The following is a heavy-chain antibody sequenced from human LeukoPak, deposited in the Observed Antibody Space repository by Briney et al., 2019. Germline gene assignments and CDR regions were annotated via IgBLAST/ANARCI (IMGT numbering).Heavy chain of an antibody. CDR1: GGSISSHF. CDR2: VYYSGNT. CDR3: AREGLAARRGDFDI. J-gene: IGHJ3*02. Sequence: SETLSLTCSVSGGSISSHFWTWIRQPPPKGLQWIGYVYYSGNTNYNPSLRSRVTISIDTSKNQFSLNLKSVTAADTAIYYCAREGLAARRGDFDIWGQGTVVSVSS. D-gene: IGHD6-6*01. V-gene: IGHV4-59*11.